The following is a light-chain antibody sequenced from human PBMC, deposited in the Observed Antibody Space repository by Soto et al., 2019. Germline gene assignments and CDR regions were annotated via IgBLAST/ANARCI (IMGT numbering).Light chain of an antibody. V-gene: IGLV1-47*02. CDR1: TSNIGGNF. J-gene: IGLJ7*01. CDR2: ANN. CDR3: SAWDDSLSGWV. Sequence: QSVLTQPPSASGTPGLRVTISCSGSTSNIGGNFVYWYQQFPGTAPKLLIYANNYRPSGVPDRFSGSKSGTSASLAISGLRSEDEAHYYCSAWDDSLSGWVFGGATQLTVL.